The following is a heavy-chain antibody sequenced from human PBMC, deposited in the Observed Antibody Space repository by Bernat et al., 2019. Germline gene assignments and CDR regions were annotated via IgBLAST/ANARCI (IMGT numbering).Heavy chain of an antibody. D-gene: IGHD3-10*01. CDR1: GFPFSSYG. CDR2: ISYDGSEK. V-gene: IGHV3-30*03. Sequence: QVQLLESGGGVVQPGTSLRLSCTASGFPFSSYGMHWVRQAPGKGLEWVAVISYDGSEKYYADSVKGRFTISRDNSKNTLYLQMNSLRAEDTAVYYCARRSSPYYDSGNSPDYWGQGTLVTVSS. J-gene: IGHJ4*02. CDR3: ARRSSPYYDSGNSPDY.